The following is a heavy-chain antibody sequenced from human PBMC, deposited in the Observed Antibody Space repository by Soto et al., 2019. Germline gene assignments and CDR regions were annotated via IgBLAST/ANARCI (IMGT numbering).Heavy chain of an antibody. CDR3: ARVPNAEEVLDDP. D-gene: IGHD3-3*01. V-gene: IGHV1-2*04. Sequence: ASVKVSCKASGYTFTGYYMHWVRQAPGQGLEWMGWINPNSGGTNYAQKFQGWVTMNRDTSISTAYIELSRLKSDDTAVYYCARVPNAEEVLDDPWGQGTLVTVSS. CDR2: INPNSGGT. CDR1: GYTFTGYY. J-gene: IGHJ5*02.